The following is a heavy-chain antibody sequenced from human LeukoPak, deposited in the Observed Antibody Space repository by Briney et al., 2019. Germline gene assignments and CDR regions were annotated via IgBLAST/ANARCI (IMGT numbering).Heavy chain of an antibody. CDR3: ATSPGELEFDY. V-gene: IGHV3-21*01. CDR1: GFTFSSYS. CDR2: ITSSNRYI. J-gene: IGHJ4*02. Sequence: GGSLRLSCAASGFTFSSYSMNWVRQAPGKGLEWVSSITSSNRYIYYADSVKGRFTISRDNTKNSLYLQMNNLRAEDTAIYYCATSPGELEFDYWGQGTLVTVS. D-gene: IGHD1-1*01.